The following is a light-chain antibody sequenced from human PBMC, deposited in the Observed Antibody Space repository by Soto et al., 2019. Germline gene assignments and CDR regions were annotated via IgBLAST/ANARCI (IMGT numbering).Light chain of an antibody. V-gene: IGKV3-11*01. CDR3: RQRQNWPRT. Sequence: EIVLTQSPATLSSFPGDRVTLSCRASQYITTRLAWYQHRPGHAPRLLIYQTSIRAAGIPARFSASGSGTDYTLTISDGQPADFALSYCRQRQNWPRTFGQGTKVDI. CDR2: QTS. CDR1: QYITTR. J-gene: IGKJ1*01.